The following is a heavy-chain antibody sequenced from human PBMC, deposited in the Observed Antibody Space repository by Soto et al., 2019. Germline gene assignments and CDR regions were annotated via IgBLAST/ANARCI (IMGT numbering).Heavy chain of an antibody. CDR2: ISYDGSNK. D-gene: IGHD3-22*01. Sequence: GGSLRLSCAASGFTFSSYAMHWVRQAPGKGLEWVAVISYDGSNKYYADSVKGRFTISRDNSKNTLYLQMNSLRAEDTAVYYCARDLLDSSGYYDYYYYGMDVWGQGTTVTVSS. CDR1: GFTFSSYA. CDR3: ARDLLDSSGYYDYYYYGMDV. J-gene: IGHJ6*02. V-gene: IGHV3-30-3*01.